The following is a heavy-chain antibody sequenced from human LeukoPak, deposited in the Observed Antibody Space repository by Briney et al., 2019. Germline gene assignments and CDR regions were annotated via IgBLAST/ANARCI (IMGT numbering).Heavy chain of an antibody. D-gene: IGHD3-16*02. CDR1: GFTFSTYP. CDR2: ISYDGSTN. CDR3: ATDRSLGELSPGYFDY. Sequence: GGSLRLSCAASGFTFSTYPMHWVRQTPGKGLEWVTIISYDGSTNFFADSVKGRFTISRDNSKNTLYLQMNSLRAEDTAVYYCATDRSLGELSPGYFDYWGQGTLVTVSS. V-gene: IGHV3-30-3*01. J-gene: IGHJ4*02.